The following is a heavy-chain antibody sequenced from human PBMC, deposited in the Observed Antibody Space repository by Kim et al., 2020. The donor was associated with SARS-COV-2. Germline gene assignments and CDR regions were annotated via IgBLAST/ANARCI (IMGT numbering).Heavy chain of an antibody. V-gene: IGHV4-34*01. CDR2: INHSGST. J-gene: IGHJ6*03. Sequence: SETLSLTCAVYGGSFSGYYWSWIRQPPGKGLEWIGEINHSGSTNYNPSLKSRVTISVDTSKNQFSLKLSSVTAADTAVYYCARAERDTAMPGLYYYYMDVWGKGTTVTVSS. D-gene: IGHD5-18*01. CDR3: ARAERDTAMPGLYYYYMDV. CDR1: GGSFSGYY.